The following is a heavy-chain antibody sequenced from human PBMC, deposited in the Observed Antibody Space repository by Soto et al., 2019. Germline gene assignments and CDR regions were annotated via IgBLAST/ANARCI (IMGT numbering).Heavy chain of an antibody. CDR1: GFTFSSYG. CDR3: AIDRPANYDILTGYYKGYFQH. D-gene: IGHD3-9*01. J-gene: IGHJ1*01. Sequence: QVQLVESGGGVVQPGRSLRLSCAASGFTFSSYGMHWVRQAPGKGLEWVAVIWYDGSNKYYADSVKGRFTISRDNSKNTLYLQMNSLRAEDTAVYYCAIDRPANYDILTGYYKGYFQHWGQGTLVTVSS. CDR2: IWYDGSNK. V-gene: IGHV3-33*01.